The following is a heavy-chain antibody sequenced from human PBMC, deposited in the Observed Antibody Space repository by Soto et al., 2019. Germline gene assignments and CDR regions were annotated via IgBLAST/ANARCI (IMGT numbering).Heavy chain of an antibody. CDR1: NGSFTDYF. D-gene: IGHD2-2*01. J-gene: IGHJ5*02. V-gene: IGHV4-34*01. CDR3: ARSRYCSSTSCFLELLGVGWFDP. Sequence: PSETLSLTCAAHNGSFTDYFWTWIRQSPGRGLEWIGEINHRGGATYNPSLRSRVTISIDTSKNHFSLKLSSVTAADTAVYYCARSRYCSSTSCFLELLGVGWFDPWGQGTLVTVSS. CDR2: INHRGGA.